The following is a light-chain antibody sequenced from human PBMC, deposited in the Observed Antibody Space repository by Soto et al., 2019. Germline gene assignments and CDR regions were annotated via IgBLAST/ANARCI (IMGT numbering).Light chain of an antibody. CDR3: QQYGSSPRT. Sequence: EIVLTQSPGTLSLSPGERATLSCRASQSVSSSYLAWYQQKPGQAPRLLIYGASSRATGIPDRFSGSGSGTGFTLTISRLEPEDFAVYYCQQYGSSPRTFGQGTKVDNK. CDR1: QSVSSSY. V-gene: IGKV3-20*01. J-gene: IGKJ1*01. CDR2: GAS.